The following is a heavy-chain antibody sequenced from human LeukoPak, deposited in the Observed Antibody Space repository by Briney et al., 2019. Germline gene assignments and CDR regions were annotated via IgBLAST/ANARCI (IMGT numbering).Heavy chain of an antibody. J-gene: IGHJ4*02. CDR2: INTNTGNP. CDR3: ARAREAYYYDSSGYSDY. V-gene: IGHV7-4-1*02. Sequence: ASVKVSCKASGYTFTGYYMHWVRQAPGQGLEWMGWINTNTGNPTYAQGFTGRFVFSLDTSVSTAYLQISSLKAEDTAVYYCARAREAYYYDSSGYSDYWGQGTLVTVSS. CDR1: GYTFTGYY. D-gene: IGHD3-22*01.